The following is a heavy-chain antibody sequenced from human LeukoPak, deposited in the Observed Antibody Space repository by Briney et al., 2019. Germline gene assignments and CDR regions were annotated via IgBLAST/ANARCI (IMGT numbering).Heavy chain of an antibody. Sequence: PSETLSLTCTVSGYSISSGYFWGWMRQPPGKGLEWIGSIYQSETAHYNPSLKSRVTISVDTSKDQFSLKLRSVTAADTAVYYCAREGSITMVRGVSSYYYMDVWGKGTTVTISS. V-gene: IGHV4-38-2*02. J-gene: IGHJ6*03. CDR3: AREGSITMVRGVSSYYYMDV. D-gene: IGHD3-10*01. CDR1: GYSISSGYF. CDR2: IYQSETA.